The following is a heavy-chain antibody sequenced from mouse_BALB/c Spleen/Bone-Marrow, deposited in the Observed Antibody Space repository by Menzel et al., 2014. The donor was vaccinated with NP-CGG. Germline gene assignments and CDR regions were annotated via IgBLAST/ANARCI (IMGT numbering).Heavy chain of an antibody. CDR3: ARLNYYGNLFV. CDR2: INPDSSTI. V-gene: IGHV4-1*02. D-gene: IGHD1-1*01. Sequence: EVQLVESGGGLVQPGRSLKLSCAASRFDFSRYWMSWVRQAPGKGLEWIGEINPDSSTINYTPSLKDKFIISRGNAKNTLYLQMSKVRSEDTALYYCARLNYYGNLFVWGAGTTVTVSS. CDR1: RFDFSRYW. J-gene: IGHJ1*01.